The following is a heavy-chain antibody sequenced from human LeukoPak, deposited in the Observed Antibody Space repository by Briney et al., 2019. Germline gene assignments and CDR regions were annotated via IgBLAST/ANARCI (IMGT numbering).Heavy chain of an antibody. Sequence: SETLSLTCTVPGGSISSYYWSWLRQPPGKGLEWIGYIYYSGSTNYNPSLKSRVTISVDTSKNQFSLKLSSVTAADTAVYYCARPYSSSFPLYWGQGTLVTVSS. D-gene: IGHD6-6*01. J-gene: IGHJ4*02. CDR2: IYYSGST. V-gene: IGHV4-59*08. CDR1: GGSISSYY. CDR3: ARPYSSSFPLY.